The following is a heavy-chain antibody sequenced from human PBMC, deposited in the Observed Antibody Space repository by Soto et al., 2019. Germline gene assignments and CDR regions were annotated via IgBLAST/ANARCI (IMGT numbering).Heavy chain of an antibody. CDR2: IYWDDSK. D-gene: IGHD3-9*01. Sequence: QITLKESGPTLVRPTQTLTLTCAFSGFSLSTSGVGVGWIRQPPGKALEWLAVIYWDDSKHYSPSLRSRLTITKDTSKNQVVLIMTNMDPMDTGTYYCAHKGPEDWPLDYWGQGTLATVSS. CDR1: GFSLSTSGVG. V-gene: IGHV2-5*02. CDR3: AHKGPEDWPLDY. J-gene: IGHJ4*02.